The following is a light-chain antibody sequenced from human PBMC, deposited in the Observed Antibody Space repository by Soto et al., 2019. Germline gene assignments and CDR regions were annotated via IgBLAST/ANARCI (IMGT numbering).Light chain of an antibody. J-gene: IGKJ1*01. CDR1: QSVSSN. Sequence: IVMTQSPATLSVSPGERVTLSCRASQSVSSNLAWYQQKPGQAPRLLIYGASTRASGIPARFSGSGSGTEFTLTISSLQSEDFAVYYCQQYNNWPPTFGQGTKVEIK. V-gene: IGKV3-15*01. CDR2: GAS. CDR3: QQYNNWPPT.